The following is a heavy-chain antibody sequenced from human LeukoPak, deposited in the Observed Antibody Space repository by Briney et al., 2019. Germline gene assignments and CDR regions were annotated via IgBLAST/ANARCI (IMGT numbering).Heavy chain of an antibody. Sequence: SETLSLTRTVSGYSISSGYYWSWIRQPPGKGLEWIGYIYYGGSTNYNPSLKSRVTISVDTSKNQFSLKLSSVTAADTAVYYCARFPPNYYYGSEEWGQGTLVTVSS. CDR2: IYYGGST. CDR1: GYSISSGYY. D-gene: IGHD3-10*01. V-gene: IGHV4-61*01. J-gene: IGHJ4*02. CDR3: ARFPPNYYYGSEE.